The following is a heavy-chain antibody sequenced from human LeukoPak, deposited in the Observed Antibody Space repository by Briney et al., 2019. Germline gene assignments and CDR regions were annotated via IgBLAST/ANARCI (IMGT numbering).Heavy chain of an antibody. J-gene: IGHJ6*03. CDR2: IYYSGST. CDR1: GGSISSYY. CDR3: ASCSAYYYYYMDV. V-gene: IGHV4-59*06. Sequence: SETLSLTCTVSGGSISSYYWSWIRQPPGKGLEWIGYIYYSGSTYYNPSLKSRVTISVDTSKNQFSLKLSSVTAADTAVYYCASCSAYYYYYMDVWGKGTTVTVSS. D-gene: IGHD2-15*01.